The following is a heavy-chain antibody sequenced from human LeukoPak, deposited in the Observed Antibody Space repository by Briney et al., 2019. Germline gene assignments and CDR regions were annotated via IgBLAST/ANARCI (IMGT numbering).Heavy chain of an antibody. CDR3: TSLRNGWELTD. V-gene: IGHV4-39*01. CDR1: GGSISDSSYY. CDR2: IYYTGSA. Sequence: PSETLSLTCSVSGGSISDSSYYWGWIRQPPGKGLESIGGIYYTGSAHYNPSLKSRVTISIDTSRDQFSLKLSSVTAADTAVYYCTSLRNGWELTDWGQGTLVTVSS. D-gene: IGHD4-23*01. J-gene: IGHJ4*02.